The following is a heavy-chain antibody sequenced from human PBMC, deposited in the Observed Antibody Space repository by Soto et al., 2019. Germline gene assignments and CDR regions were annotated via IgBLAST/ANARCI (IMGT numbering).Heavy chain of an antibody. Sequence: QVQLVESGGGVLQPGRSLRLSCAASGFTFSSYGMHWVRQAPGKGLEWVAVIRFDGSNKFYADSVKGRFTISRENSKNTVSLQMNSLRDEDSAAYYGATPGPYWGQGTLVTVSS. CDR1: GFTFSSYG. V-gene: IGHV3-33*01. CDR3: ATPGPY. CDR2: IRFDGSNK. J-gene: IGHJ4*02.